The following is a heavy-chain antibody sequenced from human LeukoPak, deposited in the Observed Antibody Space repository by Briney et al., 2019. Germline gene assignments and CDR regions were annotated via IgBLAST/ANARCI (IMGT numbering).Heavy chain of an antibody. CDR2: ISGSGGST. CDR3: AKGSYYDSSGSFYFDY. D-gene: IGHD3-22*01. Sequence: GGSLRLSCAASGFTFSSYAMSWVRQAPGKGLEWVSAISGSGGSTYYADSVKGRFTISRDNSKNTLYVQVNSLGTEDAAAYYCAKGSYYDSSGSFYFDYWGQGTLVTVSS. J-gene: IGHJ4*02. V-gene: IGHV3-23*01. CDR1: GFTFSSYA.